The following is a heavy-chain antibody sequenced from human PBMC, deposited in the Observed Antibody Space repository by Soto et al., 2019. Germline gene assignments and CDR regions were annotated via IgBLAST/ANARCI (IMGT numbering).Heavy chain of an antibody. CDR1: GYTFTNDY. CDR2: INPSTGTT. Sequence: QVQLVQSGAEVKKPGASVKVSCKASGYTFTNDYMHWVRQAPGQGLEWMGIINPSTGTTSYAQKFQGRVTMTRDTSTSTVHMDLSSLRSDDTAVYYCARESWERFRGVKEFDYWGQGTLVTVSS. V-gene: IGHV1-46*03. J-gene: IGHJ4*02. D-gene: IGHD3-10*01. CDR3: ARESWERFRGVKEFDY.